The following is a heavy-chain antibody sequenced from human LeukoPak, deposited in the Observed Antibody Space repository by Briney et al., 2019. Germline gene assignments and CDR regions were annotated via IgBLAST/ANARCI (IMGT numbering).Heavy chain of an antibody. D-gene: IGHD3-10*01. CDR2: INPNSGGT. CDR1: GYTFTGYF. J-gene: IGHJ4*02. CDR3: SRDRGYYDSGNYPTDY. V-gene: IGHV1-2*02. Sequence: ASVKVSCKASGYTFTGYFIHWVRQAPGQGLEWMGWINPNSGGTNYAQKFQGRVTMTGDTSINTTYMELSRLTSDDTAVYYRSRDRGYYDSGNYPTDYWGQGTLVTVSS.